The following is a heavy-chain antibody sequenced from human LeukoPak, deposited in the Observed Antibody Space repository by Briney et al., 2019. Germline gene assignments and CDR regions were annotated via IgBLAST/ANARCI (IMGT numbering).Heavy chain of an antibody. V-gene: IGHV1-18*01. CDR3: ARVSPADYDFWSGYYLDY. J-gene: IGHJ4*02. CDR1: GYTFTSYG. CDR2: ISAYNGNT. Sequence: GASVKVSCKASGYTFTSYGISWVRQAPGQGLEWMGWISAYNGNTNYAQKLQGRVIMTTDTSTSTAYMELRSLRSDDTAVYYCARVSPADYDFWSGYYLDYWGQGTLVTVSS. D-gene: IGHD3-3*01.